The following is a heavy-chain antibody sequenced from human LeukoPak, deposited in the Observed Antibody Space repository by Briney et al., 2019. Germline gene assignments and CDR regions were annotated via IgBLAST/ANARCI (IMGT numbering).Heavy chain of an antibody. J-gene: IGHJ6*03. CDR3: WRGDGYNYPYYYYYYMDV. CDR1: GVSISIYY. CDR2: IYYSGRT. D-gene: IGHD5-24*01. V-gene: IGHV4-59*01. Sequence: PSETLSLTCTVSGVSISIYYCSWIRQPPGKGLECIGHIYYSGRTKYSPSFTSRVTISADTANNHFSLKLSPVAAPDTALYYCWRGDGYNYPYYYYYYMDVWGKGNTVTASS.